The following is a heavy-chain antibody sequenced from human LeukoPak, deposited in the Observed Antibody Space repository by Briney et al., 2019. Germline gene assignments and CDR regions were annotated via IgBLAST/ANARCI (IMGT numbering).Heavy chain of an antibody. CDR2: INYSGST. CDR3: ARGGSGEGY. D-gene: IGHD3-10*01. Sequence: KSSQTLSLTCTVSGGSISSGAHYWSWIRQHPGKGLEWIGYINYSGSTSYNPSLKSRVTISVDTSKNQFSLKLSSVTAADTAVYYWARGGSGEGYWGQGTLVTVSS. CDR1: GGSISSGAHY. V-gene: IGHV4-31*03. J-gene: IGHJ4*02.